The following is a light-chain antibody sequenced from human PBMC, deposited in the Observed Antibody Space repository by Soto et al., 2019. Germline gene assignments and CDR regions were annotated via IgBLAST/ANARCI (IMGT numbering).Light chain of an antibody. CDR3: QSYDSSLSVVV. CDR2: GNS. J-gene: IGLJ2*01. V-gene: IGLV1-40*01. CDR1: SSNIGAVYD. Sequence: QSVPTQPPSGHGAPVQRVTISCTGSSSNIGAVYDVHWYQQRPGTAPKLLIYGNSNRPSGVPDRFSGSKSGTSASLAITGLQAEDEADYYCQSYDSSLSVVVFGGGTKLTVL.